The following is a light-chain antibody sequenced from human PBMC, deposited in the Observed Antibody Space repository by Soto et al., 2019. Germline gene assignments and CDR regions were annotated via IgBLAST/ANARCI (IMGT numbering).Light chain of an antibody. CDR2: WAS. CDR1: QSVLYSSNNKNY. J-gene: IGKJ2*01. V-gene: IGKV4-1*01. CDR3: QQYYSIPPS. Sequence: DIVMTQSPDSMSLAVSLGERATINCKSSQSVLYSSNNKNYLAWYQQKPGQPPKLLIYWASTRESGVPDRFRGSGYGTDFTLTISSLQAEDVAVYYCQQYYSIPPSFGQGTKLEIK.